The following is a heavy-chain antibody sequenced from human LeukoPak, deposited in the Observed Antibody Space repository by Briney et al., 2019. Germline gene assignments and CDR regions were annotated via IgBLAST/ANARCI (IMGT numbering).Heavy chain of an antibody. CDR2: ISGYNGNT. CDR3: ARDLKRGYSSGRYSWGTGSSNDY. V-gene: IGHV1-18*01. Sequence: GASVKVSCKASGYTSTSYGISWVRQAPGQGLEWMGWISGYNGNTNYAQKLQGRVTMTTDTSTSTAYMELRSLRSDDTAVYYCARDLKRGYSSGRYSWGTGSSNDYWGQGTLVTVSS. J-gene: IGHJ4*02. CDR1: GYTSTSYG. D-gene: IGHD6-19*01.